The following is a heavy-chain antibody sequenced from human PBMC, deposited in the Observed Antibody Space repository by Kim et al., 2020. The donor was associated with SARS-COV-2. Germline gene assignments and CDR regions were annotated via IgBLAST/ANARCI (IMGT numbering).Heavy chain of an antibody. Sequence: SETLSLTCTVSGGSISSSSYYWGWIRQPPGKGLEWIGSIYYSGSTYYNPSLKSRVTISVDTSKNQFSLKLSSVTAADTAVYYCARHNSVARYCSSTSCYPGLQLYYYYGMDVWGQGTTVTVSS. CDR1: GGSISSSSYY. J-gene: IGHJ6*02. D-gene: IGHD2-2*01. CDR3: ARHNSVARYCSSTSCYPGLQLYYYYGMDV. V-gene: IGHV4-39*01. CDR2: IYYSGST.